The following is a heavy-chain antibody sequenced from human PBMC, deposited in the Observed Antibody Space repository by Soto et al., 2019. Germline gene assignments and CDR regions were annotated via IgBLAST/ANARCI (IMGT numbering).Heavy chain of an antibody. Sequence: GGSLRLSCAASGFTFSSYGMHWVRQAPGKGLEWVAVIWYDGSNKYYADSVKGRFTISRDNSENTLYLQMNSLRAEDTAVYYCARVPGITTLADYWGQGTLVTVSS. CDR2: IWYDGSNK. J-gene: IGHJ4*02. V-gene: IGHV3-33*01. CDR3: ARVPGITTLADY. D-gene: IGHD3-9*01. CDR1: GFTFSSYG.